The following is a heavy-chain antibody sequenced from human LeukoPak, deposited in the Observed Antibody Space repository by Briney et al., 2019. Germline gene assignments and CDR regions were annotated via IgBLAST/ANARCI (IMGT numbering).Heavy chain of an antibody. D-gene: IGHD6-13*01. CDR1: GGSISSYY. CDR2: IYYSGST. Sequence: PSETLSLTCTVSGGSISSYYWGWIRQPPGKGLEWIGSIYYSGSTYYNPSLKSRVTISVDTSKNQFSLKLSSVTAADTAVYYCARQYSSSWYRFDYWGQGTLVTVSS. V-gene: IGHV4-39*01. CDR3: ARQYSSSWYRFDY. J-gene: IGHJ4*02.